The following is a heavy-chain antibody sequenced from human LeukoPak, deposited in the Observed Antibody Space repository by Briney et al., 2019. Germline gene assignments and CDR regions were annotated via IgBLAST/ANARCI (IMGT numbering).Heavy chain of an antibody. J-gene: IGHJ4*02. CDR3: ARDSPPDY. Sequence: GGSLRLSCAASGFTFIKYSMTWVRQAPGKGLEWVSAITGSGSFADYADSVKGRFTISRDNSKNTLYLQMNSLRAEDTAVYYCARDSPPDYWGQGTLVTVSS. CDR2: ITGSGSFA. V-gene: IGHV3-23*01. CDR1: GFTFIKYS.